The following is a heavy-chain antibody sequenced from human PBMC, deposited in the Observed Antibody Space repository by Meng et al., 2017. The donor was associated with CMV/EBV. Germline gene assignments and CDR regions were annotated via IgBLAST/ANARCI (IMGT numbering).Heavy chain of an antibody. CDR1: GFICSCCG. V-gene: IGHV3-30*03. CDR2: ISDAGSNK. D-gene: IGHD1-14*01. J-gene: IGHJ4*02. CDR3: ARDYTGDY. Sequence: LRLSCAASGFICSCCGMHRVRQATGKGLVGGVVISDAGSNKYYVDSVKGRFTISRDNSKNTLYLQMTSLRAEDTAVYYCARDYTGDYWGQGTLVTVSS.